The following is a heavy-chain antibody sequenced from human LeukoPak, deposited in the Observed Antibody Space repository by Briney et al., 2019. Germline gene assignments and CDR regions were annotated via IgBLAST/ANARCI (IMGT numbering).Heavy chain of an antibody. D-gene: IGHD1-26*01. CDR2: IIPIFGTA. CDR1: GGTFSSYA. V-gene: IGHV1-69*05. Sequence: ASVKVSCKASGGTFSSYAISWVRQSPGQGLEWMGRIIPIFGTATYAQKFQGRVTITTDESTSTAYMELSSLRFEDTAVYYCARDYWRNSGSYYGVFDYWGQGTLVTVSS. CDR3: ARDYWRNSGSYYGVFDY. J-gene: IGHJ4*02.